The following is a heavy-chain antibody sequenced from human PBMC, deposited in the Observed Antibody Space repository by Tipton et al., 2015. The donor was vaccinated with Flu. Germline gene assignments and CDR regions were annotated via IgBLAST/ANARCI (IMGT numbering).Heavy chain of an antibody. CDR1: GGSISTGDYY. V-gene: IGHV4-31*03. J-gene: IGHJ4*02. CDR2: TSNTGST. D-gene: IGHD3-10*01. CDR3: ARRGYGSYAPIDY. Sequence: TLSLTCTVSGGSISTGDYYWIWIRQHPGEGLERIVYTSNTGSTFYNPPLKSRVTTSLDTSKNQFSLKVSSVTAADTAVYYCARRGYGSYAPIDYWGQGTLVSVSS.